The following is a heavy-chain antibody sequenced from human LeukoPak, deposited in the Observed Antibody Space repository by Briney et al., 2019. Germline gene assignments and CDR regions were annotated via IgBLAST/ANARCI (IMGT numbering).Heavy chain of an antibody. CDR2: IIPIFDTG. D-gene: IGHD3-10*01. CDR3: ARGLLSTFYYVSGTYYNLPDFDY. Sequence: PWASVKVSCKASGYTFSSYAISWVRQAPGQGLEWMGGIIPIFDTGNYAQKFQGRLTITADESTSTAYMELSSLRSEDTAVYYCARGLLSTFYYVSGTYYNLPDFDYWGQGTLITVSS. CDR1: GYTFSSYA. J-gene: IGHJ4*02. V-gene: IGHV1-69*13.